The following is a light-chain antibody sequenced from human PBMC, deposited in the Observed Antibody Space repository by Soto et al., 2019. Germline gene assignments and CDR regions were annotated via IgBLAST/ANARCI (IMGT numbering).Light chain of an antibody. CDR1: QSVTSSY. J-gene: IGKJ5*01. CDR2: GAS. CDR3: QQYGSSLIT. Sequence: ESVLTQSPGTLSLSPGERATLSCRASQSVTSSYLAWYQQKPGQAPRLLFYGASSRATGIPDRFSSSVSGTDFTLTISGLEPEDFAVYYCQQYGSSLITFGQGTRLEIK. V-gene: IGKV3-20*01.